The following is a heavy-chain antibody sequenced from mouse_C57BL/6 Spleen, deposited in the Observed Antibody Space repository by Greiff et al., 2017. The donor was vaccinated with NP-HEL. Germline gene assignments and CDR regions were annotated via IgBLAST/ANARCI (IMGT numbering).Heavy chain of an antibody. CDR1: GFTFSDYG. CDR2: ISSGSSTI. D-gene: IGHD2-4*01. J-gene: IGHJ4*01. CDR3: ARRLITTGAYYAMDY. Sequence: EVQLVESGGGLVKPGGSLKLSCAASGFTFSDYGMHWVRQAPEKGLEWVAYISSGSSTIYYADTVKGRFTISRDNAKNTLFLQMTSLRSEDTAMYYCARRLITTGAYYAMDYWGQGTSVTVSS. V-gene: IGHV5-17*01.